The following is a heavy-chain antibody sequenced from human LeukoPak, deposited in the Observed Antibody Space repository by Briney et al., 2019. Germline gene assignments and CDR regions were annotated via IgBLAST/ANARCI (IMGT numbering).Heavy chain of an antibody. CDR3: ARDKSVGATPFDY. J-gene: IGHJ4*02. CDR2: IKQDGSEK. Sequence: PGGSLRLSCAASGFTFSNYWIGWVRQAPGKGLERVANIKQDGSEKYYVDSVKGRFTISRDNAKKSLYLQMNSLRAEDTAVYYCARDKSVGATPFDYWGQGTLVTVSS. CDR1: GFTFSNYW. D-gene: IGHD1-26*01. V-gene: IGHV3-7*05.